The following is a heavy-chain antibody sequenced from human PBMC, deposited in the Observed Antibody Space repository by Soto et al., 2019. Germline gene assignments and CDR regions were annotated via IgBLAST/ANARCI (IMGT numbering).Heavy chain of an antibody. V-gene: IGHV1-69*06. J-gene: IGHJ4*02. CDR1: GGTFSSYA. CDR2: IIPIFGTA. D-gene: IGHD3-22*01. Sequence: SVKVSCKASGGTFSSYAISWVRQAPGQGLEWMGGIIPIFGTANYAQKFQGGVTITADKSTSTAYMELSSLRSEDTAVYYCARGELDYYDSSGYYYFDYWGQGTLVTVSS. CDR3: ARGELDYYDSSGYYYFDY.